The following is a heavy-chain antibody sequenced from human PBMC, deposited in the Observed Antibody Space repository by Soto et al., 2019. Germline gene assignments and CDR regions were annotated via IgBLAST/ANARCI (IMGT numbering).Heavy chain of an antibody. CDR3: ARDSSGSPYYDYYYGMDV. CDR2: INPNSGGT. CDR1: GYTFTGYY. D-gene: IGHD2-15*01. Sequence: GASVKVSCKASGYTFTGYYMHWVRQAPGQGLEWMGWINPNSGGTNYAQKFQGWVTMTRDTSISTAYMELSRLRSDDTAVYYCARDSSGSPYYDYYYGMDVWGQGTTVTVSS. J-gene: IGHJ6*02. V-gene: IGHV1-2*04.